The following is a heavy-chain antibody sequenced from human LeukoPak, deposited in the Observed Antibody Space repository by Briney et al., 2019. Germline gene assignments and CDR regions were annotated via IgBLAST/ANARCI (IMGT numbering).Heavy chain of an antibody. CDR1: GFTFSSYW. Sequence: PGGSLRLSCAASGFTFSSYWMSWVRQAPGKGLEWVANIKQDGSEKYYVDTVKGRFTISRDNAKNSLYLQMNSLRAEDTAVYYCARVPLWFGKTIFDYWGQGTLVTVSS. CDR3: ARVPLWFGKTIFDY. V-gene: IGHV3-7*03. CDR2: IKQDGSEK. D-gene: IGHD3-10*01. J-gene: IGHJ4*02.